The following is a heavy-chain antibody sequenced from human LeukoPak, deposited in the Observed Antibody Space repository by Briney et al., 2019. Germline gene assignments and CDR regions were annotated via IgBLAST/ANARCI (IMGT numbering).Heavy chain of an antibody. J-gene: IGHJ4*02. V-gene: IGHV3-30*04. CDR3: ARDPGGYNLGYYFDY. D-gene: IGHD5-24*01. CDR1: GFTFSSYA. Sequence: GGSLRLSCAPSGFTFSSYAMHWVRQAPGKGLEWVAVISYDGSNKYYADSVKGRFTISRDNSKNTLYLQMNSLRAEDTAVYYCARDPGGYNLGYYFDYWGQGTLVTVSS. CDR2: ISYDGSNK.